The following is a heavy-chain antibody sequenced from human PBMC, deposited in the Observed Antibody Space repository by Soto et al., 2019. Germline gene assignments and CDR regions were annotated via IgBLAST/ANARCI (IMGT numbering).Heavy chain of an antibody. CDR1: GGTFSSYA. CDR3: ARDPLIRGIQLWSSQSYYYGMDV. V-gene: IGHV1-69*13. CDR2: IIPIFGTA. Sequence: AASVKVSCKASGGTFSSYAISWVRQAPGQGLEWMGGIIPIFGTANYAQKFQGRVTITADESTSTAYMELSSLRSEDTAVYYCARDPLIRGIQLWSSQSYYYGMDVWGQGTTVTVSS. D-gene: IGHD5-18*01. J-gene: IGHJ6*02.